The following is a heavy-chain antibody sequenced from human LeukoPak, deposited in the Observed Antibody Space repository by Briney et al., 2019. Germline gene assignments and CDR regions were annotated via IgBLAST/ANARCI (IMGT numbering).Heavy chain of an antibody. CDR1: GGSFSGYY. D-gene: IGHD3-9*01. CDR3: ARSGILTGYYMPRRVHKFDP. CDR2: INHSGST. Sequence: TSETLSLTCAVYGGSFSGYYWSWIRQPPGKGLEWIGEINHSGSTNYNPSLKSRVTISVDTSKNQFSLKLSSVTAADTAVYYCARSGILTGYYMPRRVHKFDPWGQGTLVTVSS. V-gene: IGHV4-34*01. J-gene: IGHJ5*02.